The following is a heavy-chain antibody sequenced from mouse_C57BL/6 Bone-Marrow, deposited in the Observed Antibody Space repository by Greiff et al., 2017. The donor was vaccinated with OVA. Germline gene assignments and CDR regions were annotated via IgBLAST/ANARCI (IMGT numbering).Heavy chain of an antibody. CDR2: IHPTSGST. Sequence: VQLQQPGAELVKPGASVKLSCKASGYTFTSYWMHWVKQRPGQGLEWIGMIHPTSGSTNYNETIKSKATLTVDKSSSTAYMQLSSRTAEDYAVNYCATPAIYYGPDYWGQGTTLTVSS. CDR3: ATPAIYYGPDY. CDR1: GYTFTSYW. V-gene: IGHV1-64*01. D-gene: IGHD2-1*01. J-gene: IGHJ2*01.